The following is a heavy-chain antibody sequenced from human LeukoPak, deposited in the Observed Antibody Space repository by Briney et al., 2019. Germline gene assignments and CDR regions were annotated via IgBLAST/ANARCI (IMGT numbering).Heavy chain of an antibody. D-gene: IGHD3-10*01. J-gene: IGHJ4*02. Sequence: SETLSLTCAVYGGSFSGYYWSWIRQPPGKGLEWIGEINHSGSTNYNPSLKSRVTISVDTSKNQFSLKLSSVTAADTAVYYCAREGRGYFDYWGQGTLVTVSS. V-gene: IGHV4-34*01. CDR3: AREGRGYFDY. CDR1: GGSFSGYY. CDR2: INHSGST.